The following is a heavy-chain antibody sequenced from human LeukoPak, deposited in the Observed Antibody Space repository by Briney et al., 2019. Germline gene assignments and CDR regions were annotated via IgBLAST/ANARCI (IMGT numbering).Heavy chain of an antibody. J-gene: IGHJ4*02. CDR1: GFTFSTYW. CDR2: IKENGSEK. D-gene: IGHD2-2*01. Sequence: GGSLRLSCAAYGFTFSTYWMTWVRQAPGKGLEWVANIKENGSEKNYLDSVKGRFTISRDNAKNSLYLQMNSLRAEDTAVYYCARRYCSSTSCHLDYWGQGTLVTVSS. CDR3: ARRYCSSTSCHLDY. V-gene: IGHV3-7*01.